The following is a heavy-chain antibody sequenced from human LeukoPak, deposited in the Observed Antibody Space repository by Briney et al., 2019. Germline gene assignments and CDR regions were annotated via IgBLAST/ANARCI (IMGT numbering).Heavy chain of an antibody. D-gene: IGHD6-13*01. J-gene: IGHJ4*02. V-gene: IGHV5-51*01. CDR1: GXSFTSYW. CDR3: ARPAAGTSPIDY. Sequence: GESLKISFKGSGXSFTSYWIGWVRQMPGKGLEWMGIIYPDDSDTRYSPSFQGQVTISVDKSISTAYLQWSSLKASDTAMYYCARPAAGTSPIDYWGQGTLVTVSS. CDR2: IYPDDSDT.